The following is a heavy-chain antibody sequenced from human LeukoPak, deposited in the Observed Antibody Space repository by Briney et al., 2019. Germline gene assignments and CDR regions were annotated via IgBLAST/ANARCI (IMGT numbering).Heavy chain of an antibody. CDR3: ARGGGWGYSYGYY. J-gene: IGHJ4*02. CDR2: IIPILGIA. V-gene: IGHV1-69*04. CDR1: GGTFSSYA. D-gene: IGHD5-18*01. Sequence: SVKVSCKASGGTFSSYAISWGRQAPGQGLEWMGRIIPILGIANYAQKFQGRVTITADKSTSTAYMELSSLRSEDTAVYYCARGGGWGYSYGYYWGQGTLVTVSS.